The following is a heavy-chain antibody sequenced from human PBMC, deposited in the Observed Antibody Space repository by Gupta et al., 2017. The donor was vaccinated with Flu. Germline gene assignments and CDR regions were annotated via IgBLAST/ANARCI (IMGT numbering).Heavy chain of an antibody. CDR3: ARDIEGSSWYEGDH. V-gene: IGHV3-66*02. D-gene: IGHD6-13*01. J-gene: IGHJ4*02. CDR2: TYCGGET. CDR1: GYSVTTNS. Sequence: VQLVESGGGLVQPGRPRRAYCQLPGYSVTTNSMTRVRQAPGKGLECVTVTYCGGETYYADSVQGRFTVSRDTSNDAVYLQMNQLRAGDTAVYDCARDIEGSSWYEGDHWGQGTPVTVSS.